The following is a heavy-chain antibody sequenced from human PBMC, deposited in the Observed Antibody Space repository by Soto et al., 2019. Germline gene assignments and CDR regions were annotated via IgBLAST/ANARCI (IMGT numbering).Heavy chain of an antibody. CDR1: GGSISSYY. V-gene: IGHV4-4*07. CDR2: IYTSGST. CDR3: ARDLPLWFGESGMDV. D-gene: IGHD3-10*01. J-gene: IGHJ6*02. Sequence: SETLSLTCTVSGGSISSYYWSWIRQPAGKGLEWIGRIYTSGSTNYNPPLKSRVTMSVDTSKNQFSLKLSSVTAADTAVYYCARDLPLWFGESGMDVWGQGTTVTVSS.